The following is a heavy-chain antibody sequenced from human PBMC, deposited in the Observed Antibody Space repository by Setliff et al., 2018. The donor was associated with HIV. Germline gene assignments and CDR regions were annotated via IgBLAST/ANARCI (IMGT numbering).Heavy chain of an antibody. CDR1: GYSISSGYY. CDR2: IYHSGST. D-gene: IGHD6-13*01. V-gene: IGHV4-38-2*01. J-gene: IGHJ5*02. CDR3: ADSSSWYGWFDP. Sequence: ETLSLTCAVSGYSISSGYYWGWIRQPPGKGLEWIGSIYHSGSTYYNPSLKSRVTISVDTSKNQFSLKLSSVTAADTAVYYCADSSSWYGWFDPWGQGTLVTVSS.